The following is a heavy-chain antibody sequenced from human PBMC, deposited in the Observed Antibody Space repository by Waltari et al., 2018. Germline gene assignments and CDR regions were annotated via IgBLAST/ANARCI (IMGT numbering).Heavy chain of an antibody. D-gene: IGHD3-10*01. Sequence: QVQLQQWGAGLLKPSETLSLTCAVYGGSFSGYYWSWIRQPPGKGLEWIGEINHSGSTNYNPALKSRVTISVDTSKNQFSLKLSSVTAADTAVYYCARTPRRNYYGSGSYYGSFDYWGQGTLVIVSS. CDR2: INHSGST. J-gene: IGHJ4*02. CDR3: ARTPRRNYYGSGSYYGSFDY. V-gene: IGHV4-34*01. CDR1: GGSFSGYY.